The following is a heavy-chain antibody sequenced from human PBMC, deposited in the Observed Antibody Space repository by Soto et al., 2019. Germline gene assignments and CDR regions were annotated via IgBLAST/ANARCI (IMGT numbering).Heavy chain of an antibody. J-gene: IGHJ3*01. CDR3: AREFTGLLLGSDDDFDV. V-gene: IGHV3-66*01. CDR2: INSGGST. D-gene: IGHD2-21*01. Sequence: EVQLVESGGGLVQPGGSLRLSCAASGFTVSSNYMSWVRQAPGKGLEWVSVINSGGSTYYAAYVKGRFTISRDNDKNTLYLQMNSLRAEDTAVYYCAREFTGLLLGSDDDFDVWGKGTMVTVSS. CDR1: GFTVSSNY.